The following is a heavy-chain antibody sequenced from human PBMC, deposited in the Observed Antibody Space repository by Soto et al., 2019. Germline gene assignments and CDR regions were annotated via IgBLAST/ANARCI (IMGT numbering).Heavy chain of an antibody. J-gene: IGHJ4*02. CDR1: GLTFITYK. D-gene: IGHD4-17*01. CDR2: ISSSGQHT. CDR3: VTDDYGEDN. Sequence: GSLRLSCSVSGLTFITYKINWVRQSPWKWLEWVSSISSSGQHTYYADSVKGRFTISRDNGQNSLYLQMDNLRVEDTAVYYCVTDDYGEDNWGQGTPVTVSS. V-gene: IGHV3-21*03.